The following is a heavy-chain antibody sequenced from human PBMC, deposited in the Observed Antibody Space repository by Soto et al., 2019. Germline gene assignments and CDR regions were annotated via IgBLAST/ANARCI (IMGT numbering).Heavy chain of an antibody. V-gene: IGHV4-39*01. J-gene: IGHJ5*02. Sequence: SETLSLTCTVSGGSISSSSYYWGWIRQPPGKGLEWIGSIYYSGSTYYNPSLKSRVTISVDTSKNQFSLKLSSVTAADTAVYYCARPQYYDFWSGSFSWFDLWGQGTLVIVSS. CDR3: ARPQYYDFWSGSFSWFDL. CDR2: IYYSGST. D-gene: IGHD3-3*01. CDR1: GGSISSSSYY.